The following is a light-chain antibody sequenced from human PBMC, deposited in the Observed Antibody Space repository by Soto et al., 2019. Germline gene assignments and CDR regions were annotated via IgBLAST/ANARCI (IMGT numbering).Light chain of an antibody. CDR3: GAWDDSLSVWV. CDR2: RNY. CDR1: SSDIGSNH. J-gene: IGLJ3*02. V-gene: IGLV1-47*01. Sequence: QSVLTQPPAASETPGQRVTISCSGSSSDIGSNHDSWYQHLPGTAPNLLIYRNYLRPSGVPVRFSASKSATSASLAISGLRSDDEADYYCGAWDDSLSVWVFGGGTKGTVL.